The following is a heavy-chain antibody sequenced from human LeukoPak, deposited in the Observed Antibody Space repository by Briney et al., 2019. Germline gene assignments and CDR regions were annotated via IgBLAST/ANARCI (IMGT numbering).Heavy chain of an antibody. J-gene: IGHJ6*02. Sequence: GGSLRLSCAASGFTFSSYAMSWVRQAPGKGLEWVSAISGSGGSTYYADSVKGRFTISRDNSKNTRYLQMNSLRAEDTAVYYCAKDGSSDGALALLKYYYYGMDVWGQGTTVTVSS. CDR2: ISGSGGST. CDR1: GFTFSSYA. D-gene: IGHD2-15*01. V-gene: IGHV3-23*01. CDR3: AKDGSSDGALALLKYYYYGMDV.